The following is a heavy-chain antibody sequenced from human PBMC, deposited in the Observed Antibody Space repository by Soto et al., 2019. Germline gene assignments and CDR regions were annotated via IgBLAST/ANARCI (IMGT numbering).Heavy chain of an antibody. D-gene: IGHD2-2*01. CDR2: ISYRAST. J-gene: IGHJ4*02. CDR3: ARLYCTRTSCFTDY. V-gene: IGHV4-61*01. Sequence: SETLSLTCTVSGGSVSSDSCYWSWIRQPPGKGLECIGYISYRASTTYIPSLKSRVTISVDTSKNQFSLKLSSVTAADTAVYYCARLYCTRTSCFTDYWGQGTLVTVSS. CDR1: GGSVSSDSCY.